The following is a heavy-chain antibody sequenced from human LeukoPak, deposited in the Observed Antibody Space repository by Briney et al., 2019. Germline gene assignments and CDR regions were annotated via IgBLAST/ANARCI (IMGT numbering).Heavy chain of an antibody. J-gene: IGHJ3*02. CDR2: INPSGGST. D-gene: IGHD3-22*01. Sequence: ASVKVSCKASGYTFTSYYMHWVRQAPGQGLEWMGIINPSGGSTSYAQKFQGRVTMTRDTSTSTVYMELSSLRSEDTAVYYCARERITMIVVAEGAFDIWGQGTMVTVSS. CDR1: GYTFTSYY. CDR3: ARERITMIVVAEGAFDI. V-gene: IGHV1-46*01.